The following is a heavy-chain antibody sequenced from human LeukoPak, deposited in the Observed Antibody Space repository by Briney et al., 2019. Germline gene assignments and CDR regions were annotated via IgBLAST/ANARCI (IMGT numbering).Heavy chain of an antibody. CDR3: ARALRGYCSGGSCPLGYYYMDV. V-gene: IGHV4-59*13. Sequence: TSETLSLTCTVSGVSISSYYWSWIRQPPGKGLEWIGYIYYSGSTNYNPSLKSRVTISVDTSKNQFSLKLSSVTAADTAVYYCARALRGYCSGGSCPLGYYYMDVWGKGTTVTVSS. J-gene: IGHJ6*03. D-gene: IGHD2-15*01. CDR1: GVSISSYY. CDR2: IYYSGST.